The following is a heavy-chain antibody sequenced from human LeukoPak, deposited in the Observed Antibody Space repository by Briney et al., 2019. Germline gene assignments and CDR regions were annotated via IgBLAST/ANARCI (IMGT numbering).Heavy chain of an antibody. V-gene: IGHV3-30*18. Sequence: PGGSLRLSCAASGFTFSSYGMHWVRQAPGKGLEWVALISYDGSNKFYADSVKGRFTISRDNSKNTLYLQMNSLRAEDTAVYYCAKSPLVGYYFDYWGQGTLVTVSS. CDR2: ISYDGSNK. CDR3: AKSPLVGYYFDY. D-gene: IGHD2-15*01. J-gene: IGHJ4*02. CDR1: GFTFSSYG.